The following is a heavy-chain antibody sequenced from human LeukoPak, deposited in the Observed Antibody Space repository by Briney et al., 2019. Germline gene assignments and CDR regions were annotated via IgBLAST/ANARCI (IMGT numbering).Heavy chain of an antibody. V-gene: IGHV1-8*01. CDR3: ATDIPLGGYFNFDY. D-gene: IGHD5-12*01. J-gene: IGHJ4*02. CDR2: MNPNSGNT. CDR1: EYTFTSYD. Sequence: PGASVKVSCKASEYTFTSYDIYWVRQATGQGLEWMGWMNPNSGNTGYAQKFQGRVTMTEDTSTDTAYMELSSLRSEDTVVYYCATDIPLGGYFNFDYWGQGTLVTVSS.